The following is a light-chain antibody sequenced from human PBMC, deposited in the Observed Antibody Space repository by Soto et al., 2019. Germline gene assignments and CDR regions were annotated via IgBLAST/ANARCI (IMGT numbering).Light chain of an antibody. V-gene: IGKV1-5*01. Sequence: DIQMTQSPSTLSASVGDRVTITCRASQSISSWLAWYQQKPGEAPKLLIYDASSLESGVPSRFSGSGSGTEFTLTISSLQPDDFATYYCQQYNSYSRTFGQGTKVGIK. CDR2: DAS. CDR1: QSISSW. J-gene: IGKJ1*01. CDR3: QQYNSYSRT.